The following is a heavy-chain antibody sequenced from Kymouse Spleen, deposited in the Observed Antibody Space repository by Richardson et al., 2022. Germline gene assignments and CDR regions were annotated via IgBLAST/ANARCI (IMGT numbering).Heavy chain of an antibody. CDR2: INHSGST. D-gene: IGHD5-18,IGHD5-18*01. CDR1: GGSFSGYY. Sequence: QVQLQQWGAGLLKPSETLSLTCAVYGGSFSGYYWSWIRQPPGKGLEWIGEINHSGSTNYNPSLKSRVTISVDTSKNQFSLKLSSVTAADTAVYYCARGEDTAMVPFDYWGQGTLVTVSS. CDR3: ARGEDTAMVPFDY. J-gene: IGHJ4*02. V-gene: IGHV4-34*01.